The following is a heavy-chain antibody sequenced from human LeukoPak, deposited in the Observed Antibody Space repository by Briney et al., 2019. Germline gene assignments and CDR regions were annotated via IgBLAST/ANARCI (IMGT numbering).Heavy chain of an antibody. CDR1: GYSFTSYW. V-gene: IGHV5-51*01. D-gene: IGHD3-22*01. J-gene: IGHJ5*02. Sequence: GESLKISCKGSGYSFTSYWIGWVRQMPGKGLEWMGIIYPGDSDTRYSPSFQGQVTISAAKSISTAYLQWSSLKASDTAMYYCARLSYYYDSSGYTSNWFDPWGQGTLVTVSS. CDR2: IYPGDSDT. CDR3: ARLSYYYDSSGYTSNWFDP.